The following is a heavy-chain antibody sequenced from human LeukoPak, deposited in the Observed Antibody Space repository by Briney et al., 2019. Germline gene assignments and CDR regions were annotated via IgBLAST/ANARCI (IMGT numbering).Heavy chain of an antibody. CDR1: GGSISSYY. D-gene: IGHD5-18*01. CDR2: INYSGTI. J-gene: IGHJ4*02. CDR3: ARHPGYSSGWWYFDF. V-gene: IGHV4-39*01. Sequence: SETLSLTCIVSGGSISSYYWGWIRQPPGKGLEWLGSINYSGTIFYSPSLNSRVTISVDTSGNQFSLKLTSATAADTAVYYCARHPGYSSGWWYFDFWGQGTLVTVSS.